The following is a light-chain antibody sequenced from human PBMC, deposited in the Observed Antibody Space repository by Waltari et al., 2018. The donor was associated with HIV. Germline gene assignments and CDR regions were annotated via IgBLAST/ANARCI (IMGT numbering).Light chain of an antibody. Sequence: ETMMTQSPATLSVSPGERATLSCRASQSVSSNLAWYQQKPGQAPRPLIYGASTRATASTARVSGSGSGTDFTLTISSLQSEDIAMYYCQQYNNWPQTFGQGTKVEIK. CDR3: QQYNNWPQT. J-gene: IGKJ1*01. V-gene: IGKV3-15*01. CDR2: GAS. CDR1: QSVSSN.